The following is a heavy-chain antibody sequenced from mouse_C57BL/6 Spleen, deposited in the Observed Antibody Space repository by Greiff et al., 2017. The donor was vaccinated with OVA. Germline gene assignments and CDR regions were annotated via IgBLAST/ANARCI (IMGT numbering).Heavy chain of an antibody. D-gene: IGHD2-5*01. Sequence: EVKLMESGGGLVQPGGSMKLSCVASGFTFSNYWMNWVRQSPEKGLEWVAQIRLKSDNYATHYAESVKGRFTISSDDSKSSVYLQMNNLRAEDTGIYYCTAHYSNYGFAYWGQGTLVTVSA. J-gene: IGHJ3*01. V-gene: IGHV6-3*01. CDR1: GFTFSNYW. CDR2: IRLKSDNYAT. CDR3: TAHYSNYGFAY.